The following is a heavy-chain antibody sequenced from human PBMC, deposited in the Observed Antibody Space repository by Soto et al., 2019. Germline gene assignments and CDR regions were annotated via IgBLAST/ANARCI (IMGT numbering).Heavy chain of an antibody. D-gene: IGHD6-13*01. J-gene: IGHJ6*02. CDR1: GFTFSSYG. Sequence: GGSLRLSCAASGFTFSSYGMHWVRQAPGKGLEWVAVISYDGSNKYYADSVKGRFTISRDNSKNTLYLQMNSLRAEDTAVYYCAKDPSGIAAASRSSPGWYYYGMDVWGQGTTVTVSS. CDR2: ISYDGSNK. V-gene: IGHV3-30*18. CDR3: AKDPSGIAAASRSSPGWYYYGMDV.